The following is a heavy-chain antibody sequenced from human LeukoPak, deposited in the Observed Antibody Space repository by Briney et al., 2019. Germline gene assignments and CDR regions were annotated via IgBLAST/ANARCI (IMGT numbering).Heavy chain of an antibody. J-gene: IGHJ4*02. CDR2: ISSSGSTI. CDR3: ARGMVVRGVIAFDY. Sequence: PGGSLRLSCAASGFTFSSYEMNWVRQAPGKGLEWVSYISSSGSTIYYADSVKGRFTISRDNAKNSLYLQMNSLRAEDTAVYYCARGMVVRGVIAFDYWGQGTLVTVSS. D-gene: IGHD3-10*01. V-gene: IGHV3-48*03. CDR1: GFTFSSYE.